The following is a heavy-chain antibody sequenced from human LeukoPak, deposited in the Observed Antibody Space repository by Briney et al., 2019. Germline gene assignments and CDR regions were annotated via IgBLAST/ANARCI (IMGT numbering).Heavy chain of an antibody. D-gene: IGHD1-1*01. CDR1: GGSISSSSYY. Sequence: PSETLSLTCTVSGGSISSSSYYWGWIRQPPGKGLEWIGSIYYSGSTYYNPSLKSRVTISVDTSKNQFSLKLSSVTAADTAVYYCASVPTTGPYYFDYWGQGTLVTVSS. CDR3: ASVPTTGPYYFDY. J-gene: IGHJ4*02. CDR2: IYYSGST. V-gene: IGHV4-39*07.